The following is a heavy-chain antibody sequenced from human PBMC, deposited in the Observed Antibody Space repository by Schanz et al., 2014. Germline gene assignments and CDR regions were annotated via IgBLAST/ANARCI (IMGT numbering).Heavy chain of an antibody. CDR3: ARGTCSSSTCYIIYFDY. Sequence: EVQLVESGGGLVQPGGSVRLSCAASGLTFSGYWMSWVRQAPGKGPEWLANVKQDGIEKYYLESVRGRFTISRDNAKNSLYLQLNSLTAEDTAVYYCARGTCSSSTCYIIYFDYWGQGALVTVSS. J-gene: IGHJ4*02. V-gene: IGHV3-7*01. CDR1: GLTFSGYW. CDR2: VKQDGIEK. D-gene: IGHD2-2*02.